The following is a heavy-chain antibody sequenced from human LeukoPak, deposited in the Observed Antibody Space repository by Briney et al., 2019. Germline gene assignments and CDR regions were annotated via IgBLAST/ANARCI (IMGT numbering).Heavy chain of an antibody. CDR2: IRYDGSNK. CDR3: AKFEISVTTIPFDY. J-gene: IGHJ4*02. CDR1: GFTVSSNY. V-gene: IGHV3-30*02. Sequence: GGSLRLSCAASGFTVSSNYMSWVRQAPGKGLEWVAFIRYDGSNKYYADSVKGRFTISRDNSKNTLYLQMNSLRAEDTAVYYCAKFEISVTTIPFDYWGQGTLVTVSS. D-gene: IGHD4-17*01.